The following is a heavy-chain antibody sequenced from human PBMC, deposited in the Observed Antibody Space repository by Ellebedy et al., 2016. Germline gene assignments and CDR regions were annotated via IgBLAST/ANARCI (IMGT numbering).Heavy chain of an antibody. D-gene: IGHD3-22*01. Sequence: GGSLRLSXVASGFNFSDYSMNWVRQAPGKGLEWVSFISSSTSTIYYADSVRGRFTISRDNAKNSLYLQMNSLRAEDTAVYYCARDPGYYDSVYWYFDLWGRGTLVTVSS. CDR1: GFNFSDYS. CDR3: ARDPGYYDSVYWYFDL. V-gene: IGHV3-48*01. J-gene: IGHJ2*01. CDR2: ISSSTSTI.